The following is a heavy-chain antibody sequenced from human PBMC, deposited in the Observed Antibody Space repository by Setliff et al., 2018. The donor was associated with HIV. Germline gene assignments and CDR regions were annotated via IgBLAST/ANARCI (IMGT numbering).Heavy chain of an antibody. CDR1: GGTFSSYA. J-gene: IGHJ6*02. Sequence: GASVKVSCKASGGTFSSYAISWVRQAPGQGLEWRGGIIPIFGTANYAQKFQGRVTITTDESTSTAYMELSSLRSEDTSVYYCAKALVVGYYGMDVWGQGTTVTVSS. CDR2: IIPIFGTA. CDR3: AKALVVGYYGMDV. V-gene: IGHV1-69*05. D-gene: IGHD2-15*01.